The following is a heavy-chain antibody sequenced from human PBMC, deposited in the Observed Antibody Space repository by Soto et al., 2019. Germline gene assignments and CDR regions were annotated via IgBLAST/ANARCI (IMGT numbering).Heavy chain of an antibody. CDR3: ASGARIAARPMDV. V-gene: IGHV4-31*03. J-gene: IGHJ6*02. Sequence: SETLSLTCTVSGGSISSGGSYWSWIRQHPGKGLEWIGYIYYSGSTYYNPSLKSRVTISVGTSKKRFSLKLSSVTAADTAVYYCASGARIAARPMDVWGQGTTVTVSS. CDR2: IYYSGST. D-gene: IGHD6-6*01. CDR1: GGSISSGGSY.